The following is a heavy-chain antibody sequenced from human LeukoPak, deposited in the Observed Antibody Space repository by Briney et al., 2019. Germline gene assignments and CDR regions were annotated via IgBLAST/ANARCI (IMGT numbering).Heavy chain of an antibody. CDR1: GGSISSSSYY. CDR2: IYYSGST. V-gene: IGHV4-39*01. J-gene: IGHJ4*02. CDR3: ASRPRGLSSGWLDDY. Sequence: PSETLSLTCTVSGGSISSSSYYWGWIRQPPGKGLEWIGSIYYSGSTYYNPSLKSRVTISVDTSKNQFSLKLSSVTAADTAVYYCASRPRGLSSGWLDDYWGQGTLVTVSS. D-gene: IGHD6-19*01.